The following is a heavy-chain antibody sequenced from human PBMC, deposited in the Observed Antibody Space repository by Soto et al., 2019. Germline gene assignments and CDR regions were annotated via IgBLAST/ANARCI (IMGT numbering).Heavy chain of an antibody. J-gene: IGHJ6*02. CDR2: ISSSSSYI. Sequence: PGGSLRLSCAASGFTFSSYSMNWVRQAPGKGLEWVSSISSSSSYIYYADPVKGRFTISRDNAKNSLYLQMNSLRAEDTAVYYCARDRVVGALGYYYGMDVWGQGTTVTVS. CDR3: ARDRVVGALGYYYGMDV. D-gene: IGHD1-26*01. V-gene: IGHV3-21*01. CDR1: GFTFSSYS.